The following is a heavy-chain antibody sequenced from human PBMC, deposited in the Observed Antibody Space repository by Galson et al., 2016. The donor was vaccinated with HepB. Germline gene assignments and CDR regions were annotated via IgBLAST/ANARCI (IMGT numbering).Heavy chain of an antibody. V-gene: IGHV3-66*01. J-gene: IGHJ6*02. D-gene: IGHD6-13*01. Sequence: SLRLSCAASGFAVSSNYMSWVRQAPGKGLEWVSVIQSDGSTYYADSVKGRFSISRDYLKNTLYLQMNTLRVEDTAVYYCARDPRARVAAAGPAGYYNYYAMDVWGQGTTVIVSS. CDR3: ARDPRARVAAAGPAGYYNYYAMDV. CDR2: IQSDGST. CDR1: GFAVSSNY.